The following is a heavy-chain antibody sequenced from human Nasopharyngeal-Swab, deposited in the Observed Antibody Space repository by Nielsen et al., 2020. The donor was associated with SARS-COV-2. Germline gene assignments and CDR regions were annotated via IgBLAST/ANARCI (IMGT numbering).Heavy chain of an antibody. CDR1: GFTFDDYA. V-gene: IGHV3-9*01. CDR2: ISWNSGSI. CDR3: AKDTSSYISGWFDP. J-gene: IGHJ5*02. D-gene: IGHD6-13*01. Sequence: GGSLRPSCAASGFTFDDYAMHWVRQAPGKGLEWVSGISWNSGSIGYADSVKGRFTTSRDNAKNSLYLQMNSLRAEDTALYYCAKDTSSYISGWFDPWGQGTLVTVSS.